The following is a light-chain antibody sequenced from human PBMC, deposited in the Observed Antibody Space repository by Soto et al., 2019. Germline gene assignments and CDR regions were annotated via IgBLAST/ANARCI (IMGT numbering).Light chain of an antibody. V-gene: IGLV1-40*01. Sequence: QSVLTQPSSVSGAPGQRVTFSCTGSSSNIGANYGVHWYQQLPGTAPKLLIADNNNRPSGVPDRFSGSKSGTSASLAITGFQADDEAEYYCQSYDSVLASVVFGGGTKLTVL. CDR1: SSNIGANYG. J-gene: IGLJ2*01. CDR3: QSYDSVLASVV. CDR2: DNN.